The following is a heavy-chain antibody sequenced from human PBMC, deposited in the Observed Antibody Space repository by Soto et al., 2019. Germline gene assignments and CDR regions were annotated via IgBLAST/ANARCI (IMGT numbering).Heavy chain of an antibody. V-gene: IGHV3-74*01. CDR2: MYSDGSST. CDR3: ARDTHYYDTSNYYRTYGMDV. Sequence: EVQLVESGGGLVQPGGSLRLSCAASGFTFSNHWMHWVRQAPGKGLIWVSRMYSDGSSTTYADSVKGRFTISRDNAKNTLYLQMNSLRAEDTAVYYCARDTHYYDTSNYYRTYGMDVWGQGTAV. D-gene: IGHD3-22*01. J-gene: IGHJ6*02. CDR1: GFTFSNHW.